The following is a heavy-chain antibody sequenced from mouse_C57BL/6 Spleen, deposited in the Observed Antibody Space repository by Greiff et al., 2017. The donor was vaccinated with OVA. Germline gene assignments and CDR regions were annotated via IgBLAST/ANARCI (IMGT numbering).Heavy chain of an antibody. D-gene: IGHD4-1*01. CDR3: ARQSGGTGTGFDY. V-gene: IGHV5-6*01. Sequence: EVKLMESGGDLVKPGGSLKLSCAASGFTFSSYGMSWVRQTPDKRLEWVATISSGGSYTYYPDSVKGRFTISRDNAKNTLYLQMSSLKSEDTAMYYCARQSGGTGTGFDYWGQGTTLTVSS. CDR1: GFTFSSYG. CDR2: ISSGGSYT. J-gene: IGHJ2*01.